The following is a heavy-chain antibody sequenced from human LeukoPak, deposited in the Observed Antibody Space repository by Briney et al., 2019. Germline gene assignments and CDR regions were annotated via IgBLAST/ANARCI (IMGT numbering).Heavy chain of an antibody. CDR1: GGSISSYY. Sequence: TSSETLSLTCTVSGGSISSYYWSWIRQPPGKGLEWIGYIYYSGSTNYNPSLKSRVTISVDTSKNQFSLKLSSVTAADTAVYYCARGGLGVQNWYSDLWGRGTLVTVSS. V-gene: IGHV4-59*01. J-gene: IGHJ2*01. D-gene: IGHD3-3*01. CDR2: IYYSGST. CDR3: ARGGLGVQNWYSDL.